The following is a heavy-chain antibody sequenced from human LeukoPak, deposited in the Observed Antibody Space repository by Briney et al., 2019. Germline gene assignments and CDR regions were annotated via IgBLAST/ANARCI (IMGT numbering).Heavy chain of an antibody. V-gene: IGHV3-30*18. J-gene: IGHJ6*02. CDR2: ISYDGSNR. Sequence: GGSLRLSCAASGFTFSSYGMRWVRQAPGKGLEWVAVISYDGSNRSYADSVKGRFTISRDNSKNTLYLQMNSLRAEDTAVYYCAKAILGYCSRTSCPMDVWGQGTTVTVSS. D-gene: IGHD2-2*01. CDR3: AKAILGYCSRTSCPMDV. CDR1: GFTFSSYG.